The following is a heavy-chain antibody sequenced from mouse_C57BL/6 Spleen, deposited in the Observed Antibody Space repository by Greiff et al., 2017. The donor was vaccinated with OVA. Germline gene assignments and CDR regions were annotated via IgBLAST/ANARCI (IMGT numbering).Heavy chain of an antibody. CDR3: ARGGLDYGNY. CDR2: INPNNGGT. V-gene: IGHV1-22*01. D-gene: IGHD2-1*01. Sequence: VQLKESGPELVKPGASVKMSCKASGYTFTDYNMHWVKQSHGKSLEWIGYINPNNGGTSYNQKFKGKATLTVNKSSSTAYMELRSLTSEDSAVYYCARGGLDYGNYWGQGTTLTVSS. J-gene: IGHJ2*01. CDR1: GYTFTDYN.